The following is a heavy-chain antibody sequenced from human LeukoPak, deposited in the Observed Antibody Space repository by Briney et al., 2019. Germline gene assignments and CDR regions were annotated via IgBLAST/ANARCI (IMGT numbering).Heavy chain of an antibody. CDR3: AQVTVRGHFDF. CDR2: VSATGST. D-gene: IGHD2-21*02. Sequence: SETLSLTCTVSGGSISDFYWSWIRRPAGKGLEYIGRVSATGSTSFNPSLQSRVTMSVDTSKSQFSLKLSSVTAADTAVYYCAQVTVRGHFDFWGQGILVTVSS. V-gene: IGHV4-4*07. CDR1: GGSISDFY. J-gene: IGHJ4*02.